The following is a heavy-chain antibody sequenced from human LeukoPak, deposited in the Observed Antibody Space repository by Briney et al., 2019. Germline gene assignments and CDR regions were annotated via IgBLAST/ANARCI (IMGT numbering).Heavy chain of an antibody. CDR1: GFTLSNHW. J-gene: IGHJ4*02. Sequence: GGSLRLSCAASGFTLSNHWVHWVRQAPGKGLMWVSRISRGASRTDYADSVKSRFTISRDDAKNTLYLQVNSLRVEDTGVYFCARGGSDTAMAHDYWGQGILVTVSS. CDR2: ISRGASRT. CDR3: ARGGSDTAMAHDY. D-gene: IGHD5-18*01. V-gene: IGHV3-74*01.